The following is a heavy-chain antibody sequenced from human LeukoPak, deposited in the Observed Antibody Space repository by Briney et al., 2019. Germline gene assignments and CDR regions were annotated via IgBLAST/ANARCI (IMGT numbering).Heavy chain of an antibody. CDR3: ARSQDGSGSYFYYFYIDV. D-gene: IGHD3-10*01. Sequence: GGSLRLSCAASGFTVSSNYMSWVRQAPGKGLEWVSIFYRGGSTYYADSVKGRFTVSRDNSKNILYLQMNNLRAEDTAVYYCARSQDGSGSYFYYFYIDVWGKGTTV. J-gene: IGHJ6*03. CDR2: FYRGGST. CDR1: GFTVSSNY. V-gene: IGHV3-66*01.